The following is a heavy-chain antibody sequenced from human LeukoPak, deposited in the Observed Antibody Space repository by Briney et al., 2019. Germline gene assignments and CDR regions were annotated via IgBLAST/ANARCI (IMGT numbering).Heavy chain of an antibody. CDR1: GYSISSGYY. Sequence: SETLSLTCTVSGYSISSGYYWGWIRQPPGKGLEWIGSIYHSGSTYYNPSLKSRVTISVDTSKNQFSLKLSSVTAADTAVYCCARDCLDGSGEGYNWFDPWGQGTLVTVSS. CDR3: ARDCLDGSGEGYNWFDP. J-gene: IGHJ5*02. CDR2: IYHSGST. D-gene: IGHD3-10*01. V-gene: IGHV4-38-2*02.